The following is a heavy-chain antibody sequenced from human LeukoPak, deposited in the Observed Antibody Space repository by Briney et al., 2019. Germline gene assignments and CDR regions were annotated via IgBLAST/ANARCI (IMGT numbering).Heavy chain of an antibody. Sequence: GGSLRLSCAASGFTFSGYSMNWVRQAPGKGLEWVSSISSSSSYIYYADSVKGRFTISRDNAKNSLYLQMNSLRAEDTAVYYCARDIAAAGTGWFDPWGQGTLVTVSS. D-gene: IGHD6-13*01. CDR2: ISSSSSYI. V-gene: IGHV3-21*01. CDR1: GFTFSGYS. CDR3: ARDIAAAGTGWFDP. J-gene: IGHJ5*02.